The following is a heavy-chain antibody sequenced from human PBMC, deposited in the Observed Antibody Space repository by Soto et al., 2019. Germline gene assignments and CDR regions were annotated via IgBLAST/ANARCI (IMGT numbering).Heavy chain of an antibody. J-gene: IGHJ4*02. CDR3: ARARSMITFGGVIVTLFDY. CDR1: GGSISSGGYY. D-gene: IGHD3-16*02. CDR2: IYYSGGT. Sequence: QVQLQESGPGLVKPSQTLSLTCTVSGGSISSGGYYWSWIRQHPGKGLEWIGYIYYSGGTYYNPSXXIRVTISVGTXKSRFXXKVSSGTAADTAVYSCARARSMITFGGVIVTLFDYWGQGPLVTVSS. V-gene: IGHV4-31*03.